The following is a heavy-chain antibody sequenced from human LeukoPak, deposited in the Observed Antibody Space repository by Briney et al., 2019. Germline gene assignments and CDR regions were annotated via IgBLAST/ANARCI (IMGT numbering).Heavy chain of an antibody. V-gene: IGHV4-34*01. CDR3: ARPKTYYYDSSGYFDAFDI. CDR2: INHSGST. D-gene: IGHD3-22*01. CDR1: GGSFSGYY. J-gene: IGHJ3*02. Sequence: SETLSLTCAVYGGSFSGYYWSWIRQPPGKGLEWIGEINHSGSTNYNPSLKSRVTISVDTSKNQFSLKLSSVTAADTAVSYCARPKTYYYDSSGYFDAFDIWGQGTMVTVSS.